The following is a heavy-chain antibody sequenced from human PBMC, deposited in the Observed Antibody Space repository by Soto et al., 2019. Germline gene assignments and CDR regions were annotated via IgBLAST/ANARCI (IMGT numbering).Heavy chain of an antibody. J-gene: IGHJ4*02. V-gene: IGHV3-30*03. Sequence: PGGSLRLSCGASGFIFSSYGMHWVRQAPGKGLEWVALISYDGGNKYYADSVKGRFTISRDNSKITLYLQMSSLRADDTAVYYCERARGSSLQHPNLPDYWGQGTLVTVSS. CDR3: ERARGSSLQHPNLPDY. CDR1: GFIFSSYG. D-gene: IGHD2-2*01. CDR2: ISYDGGNK.